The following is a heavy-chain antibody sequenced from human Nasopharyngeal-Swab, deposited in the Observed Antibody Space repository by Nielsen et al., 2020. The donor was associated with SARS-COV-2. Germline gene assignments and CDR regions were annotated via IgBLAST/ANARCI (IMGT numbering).Heavy chain of an antibody. CDR1: GFIFSASA. CDR3: TTDFYFDY. Sequence: GAFLPMSCAGSGFIFSASAIHWVRQASGKGLEWVGRIGDKDHNYATTYGESVQGRLTISRDDSKNTAFLQMDSLKTEDTALYYCTTDFYFDYWGQGTLVTVSS. J-gene: IGHJ4*02. V-gene: IGHV3-73*01. CDR2: IGDKDHNYAT.